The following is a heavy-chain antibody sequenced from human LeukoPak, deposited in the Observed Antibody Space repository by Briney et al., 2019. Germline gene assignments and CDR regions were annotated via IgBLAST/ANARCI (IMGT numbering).Heavy chain of an antibody. Sequence: GGSLRLSCAASGLTFNSYWMHWVRQVAGKGLVWVARINGDASNTTYADSVKGRFTISRDNAKNTLYLQMNSLRVDDTAVYYCARAMPHDNWFDPWGQGSLVAVSS. J-gene: IGHJ5*02. CDR1: GLTFNSYW. CDR3: ARAMPHDNWFDP. D-gene: IGHD2-2*01. V-gene: IGHV3-74*03. CDR2: INGDASNT.